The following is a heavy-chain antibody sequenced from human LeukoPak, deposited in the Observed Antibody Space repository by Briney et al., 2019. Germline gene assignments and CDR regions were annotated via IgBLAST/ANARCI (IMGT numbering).Heavy chain of an antibody. J-gene: IGHJ4*02. V-gene: IGHV3-33*01. CDR1: GFTFSSYG. CDR3: ARDGPGMGATPDY. CDR2: IWYDGSNK. D-gene: IGHD1-26*01. Sequence: GGSLRLSCAASGFTFSSYGMHWVRQAPGKGLEWVAVIWYDGSNKYYADSVKGRFTISRDNSKNTLYLQMNSLRAEDTAVYYCARDGPGMGATPDYWGQGTLVTVSS.